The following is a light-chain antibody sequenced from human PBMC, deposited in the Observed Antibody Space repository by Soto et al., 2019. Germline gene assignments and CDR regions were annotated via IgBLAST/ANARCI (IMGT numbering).Light chain of an antibody. Sequence: QSVLTQPPSASGSPGQSVTISCIGTSSDVGGYNFVAWYQQHPGKAPTLMIYEVNKRPSGVPDRFSGSKSGNTASLTVSGLQAEDEADYYCSSYAGSTVVFGGGTQLTVL. V-gene: IGLV2-8*01. J-gene: IGLJ2*01. CDR3: SSYAGSTVV. CDR2: EVN. CDR1: SSDVGGYNF.